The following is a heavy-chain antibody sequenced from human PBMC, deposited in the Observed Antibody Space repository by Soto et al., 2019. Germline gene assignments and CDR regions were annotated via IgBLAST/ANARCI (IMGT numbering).Heavy chain of an antibody. CDR1: GGTFSSYA. V-gene: IGHV1-69*12. Sequence: QVQLVQSGAEVKKPGSSVKVSCKASGGTFSSYAISWVRQAPGQGLEWMGGIIPIFCTANYAQKFQGRVTITADESTSTAYMELSSLRSEDTAVYYCARRPAYSSGWSTFDYWGQGTLVTVSS. CDR2: IIPIFCTA. CDR3: ARRPAYSSGWSTFDY. D-gene: IGHD6-19*01. J-gene: IGHJ4*02.